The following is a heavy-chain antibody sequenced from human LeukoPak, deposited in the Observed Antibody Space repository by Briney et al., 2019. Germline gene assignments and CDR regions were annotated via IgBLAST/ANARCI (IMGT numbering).Heavy chain of an antibody. J-gene: IGHJ6*03. D-gene: IGHD3-22*01. CDR3: ARIIVATGYYMDV. CDR1: GFTFSSYW. V-gene: IGHV3-23*01. CDR2: ISGSGGST. Sequence: GGSLRLSCAASGFTFSSYWMSWVRQAPGKGLEWVSAISGSGGSTYYADSVKGRFTISRDNAKNTLYLQMNSLRAEDTAVYYCARIIVATGYYMDVWGKGTTVTVSS.